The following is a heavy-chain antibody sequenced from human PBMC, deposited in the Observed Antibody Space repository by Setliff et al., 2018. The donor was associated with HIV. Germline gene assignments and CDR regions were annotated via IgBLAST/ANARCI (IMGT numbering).Heavy chain of an antibody. V-gene: IGHV3-30*02. CDR1: GFAFSFYA. CDR2: IRYDGSYR. D-gene: IGHD5-18*01. J-gene: IGHJ3*02. Sequence: GGSLRLSCAASGFAFSFYAMNWVRQAPGKGLEWVAFIRYDGSYRYYVDLVRGRFTISRDNSKNTMFLQMNSLRVEDTAIYYCAKMHTAMDPDTFDIWGQGTMVTVSS. CDR3: AKMHTAMDPDTFDI.